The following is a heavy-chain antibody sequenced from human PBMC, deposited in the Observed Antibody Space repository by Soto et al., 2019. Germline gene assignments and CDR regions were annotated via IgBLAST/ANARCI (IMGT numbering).Heavy chain of an antibody. V-gene: IGHV4-61*08. J-gene: IGHJ5*02. CDR2: ISFTGGT. CDR3: ARRVAAAGTGWFDP. D-gene: IGHD6-13*01. Sequence: SETLSLTCPVSGGSVSGGGFYWTWVRQAPGEGLEGVGDISFTGGTTYNPPLRSRVTIAMHTSKNQFSLKLSSVTAADTAVYYCARRVAAAGTGWFDPWGQGTLVTVSS. CDR1: GGSVSGGGFY.